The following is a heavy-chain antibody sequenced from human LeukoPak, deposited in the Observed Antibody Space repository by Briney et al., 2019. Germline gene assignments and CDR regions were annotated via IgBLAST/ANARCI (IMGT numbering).Heavy chain of an antibody. CDR2: ISNGGGSA. CDR1: GFTFSSYP. V-gene: IGHV3-23*01. D-gene: IGHD1-14*01. J-gene: IGHJ4*02. CDR3: AARPRMPPRFDY. Sequence: GGSLRLSCAASGFTFSSYPMSWVRQAPGKGLQWVSAISNGGGSAYYADSVKGRFTISRDNSKSTLYLQMNSLRAEETAIYYCAARPRMPPRFDYWGQGTLVTVSS.